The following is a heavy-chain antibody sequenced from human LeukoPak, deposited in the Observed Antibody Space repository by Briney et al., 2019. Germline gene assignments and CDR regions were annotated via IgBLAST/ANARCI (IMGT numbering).Heavy chain of an antibody. V-gene: IGHV1-8*01. J-gene: IGHJ4*02. CDR3: ARIRRSSGWYGGDY. CDR1: GYTFTSYD. Sequence: ASVKVSCKASGYTFTSYDINWVRQATGQGLEWMGWMNPNSGNTGYAQKFQGRVTMTRNTSISTAYMELSSLRSEDTAVYYCARIRRSSGWYGGDYWGQGTLVTVSS. D-gene: IGHD6-19*01. CDR2: MNPNSGNT.